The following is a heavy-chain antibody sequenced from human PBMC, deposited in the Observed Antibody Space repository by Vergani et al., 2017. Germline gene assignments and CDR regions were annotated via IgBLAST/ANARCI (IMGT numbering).Heavy chain of an antibody. J-gene: IGHJ6*02. CDR2: INPNSGGT. CDR1: GYTFTGYY. D-gene: IGHD3-9*01. V-gene: IGHV1-2*02. Sequence: QVQLVQSGAEVKKPGASVKVSCKASGYTFTGYYMHWVRQAPGQGLEWMGWINPNSGGTNYAQKFQGRVTMTRDTSISTAYMELSRLRSDDTAVYYCARGGSGYDILTCYYTPFSYGMDVWGQGTTVTVSS. CDR3: ARGGSGYDILTCYYTPFSYGMDV.